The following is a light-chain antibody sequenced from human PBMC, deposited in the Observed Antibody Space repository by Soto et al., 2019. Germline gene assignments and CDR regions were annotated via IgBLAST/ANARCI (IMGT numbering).Light chain of an antibody. CDR2: DAS. CDR1: QSVSTR. J-gene: IGKJ1*01. Sequence: DIQMTQSPSTLSASVGDRVTITCRASQSVSTRLACYQQKPGKAPKLLIYDASSLQTGAPSRFGGSGSGAEFTLTITSLQPDDVATYDYQQYQCYSETFGHGTKVEIK. CDR3: QQYQCYSET. V-gene: IGKV1-5*01.